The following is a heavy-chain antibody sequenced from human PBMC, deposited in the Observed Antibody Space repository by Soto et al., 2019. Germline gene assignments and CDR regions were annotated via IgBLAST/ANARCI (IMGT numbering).Heavy chain of an antibody. D-gene: IGHD3-22*01. Sequence: TSETLSLTCTVSGGSISSSSYYWGWIRQPPGKGMEWIGSIYYRGSTYYNPSLKKQVTKSVDTSKNQFSLKLSSVTAADTAVYYCARRLYYDSSGFEGGGMDVWGQGTTVT. CDR3: ARRLYYDSSGFEGGGMDV. CDR2: IYYRGST. J-gene: IGHJ6*02. CDR1: GGSISSSSYY. V-gene: IGHV4-39*01.